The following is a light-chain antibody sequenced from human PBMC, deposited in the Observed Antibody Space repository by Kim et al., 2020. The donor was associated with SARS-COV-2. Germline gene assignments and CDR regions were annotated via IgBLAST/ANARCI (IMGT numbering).Light chain of an antibody. CDR2: GVS. CDR3: CACAGTYYI. J-gene: IGLJ1*01. CDR1: SINVGKYKY. Sequence: PGQPVTISCTGTSINVGKYKYVYWYQQHPGKAPKLIISGVSKRPAGVPDRFSGSKSGNTASLTISGLQAEDEADYYCCACAGTYYIFGTGTKVTVL. V-gene: IGLV2-11*01.